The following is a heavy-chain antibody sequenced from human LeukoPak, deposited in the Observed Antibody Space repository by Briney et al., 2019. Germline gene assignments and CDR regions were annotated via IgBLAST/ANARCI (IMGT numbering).Heavy chain of an antibody. D-gene: IGHD6-19*01. CDR2: VSDSGRSA. J-gene: IGHJ4*02. CDR3: APDLRGSAWSLDY. CDR1: GFTFSNYG. V-gene: IGHV3-23*01. Sequence: GGSLRLSCAASGFTFSNYGMSGVRQAPGKGVEWVSVVSDSGRSANYADSVKGRFTISRDNSKNTLYLQMNSLRAEDTAVYYCAPDLRGSAWSLDYWGQGTLVTVSS.